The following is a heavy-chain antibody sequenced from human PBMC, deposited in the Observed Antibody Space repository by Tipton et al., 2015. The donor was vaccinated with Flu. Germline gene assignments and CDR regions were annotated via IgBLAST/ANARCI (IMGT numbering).Heavy chain of an antibody. CDR1: GFTFSTYA. J-gene: IGHJ2*01. Sequence: SLRLSCAASGFTFSTYAMSWVRQAPGKGLERVSGISGSGVTTYYADSVKGRFTISRDKSKNTLYLQMNSLRAEDTAVYYCAKDSTVTTGYGYFDLWGRGTLVTVSS. V-gene: IGHV3-23*01. D-gene: IGHD4-17*01. CDR2: ISGSGVTT. CDR3: AKDSTVTTGYGYFDL.